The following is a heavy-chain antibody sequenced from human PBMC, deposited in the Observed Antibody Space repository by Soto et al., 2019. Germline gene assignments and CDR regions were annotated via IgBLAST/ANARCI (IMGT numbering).Heavy chain of an antibody. CDR2: IYYSGST. V-gene: IGHV4-39*01. D-gene: IGHD4-4*01. CDR1: GGSISSSSYY. Sequence: SETLSLTCTVSGGSISSSSYYWGWIRQPPGKGLEWIGSIYYSGSTYYNPSLKSRVTISVDTSKNQFSLKLSSVTAADTAVYYCARHRTDPTVTTFLKLGMWFDPWGQGTLVTVSS. J-gene: IGHJ5*02. CDR3: ARHRTDPTVTTFLKLGMWFDP.